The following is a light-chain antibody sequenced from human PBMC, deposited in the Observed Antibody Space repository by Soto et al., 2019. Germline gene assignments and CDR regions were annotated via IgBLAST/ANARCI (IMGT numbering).Light chain of an antibody. V-gene: IGLV1-44*01. CDR2: TNN. J-gene: IGLJ1*01. CDR1: SSSIGSNT. Sequence: VLTQQPSASGTPGQRVTISCSGTSSSIGSNTVNWYQQLPGTAPKLLIYTNNQRPSGVPDRFSGSKSGTSASLAISGLQSEDEADYYCAAWDDSLHALVFGTGTKVTVL. CDR3: AAWDDSLHALV.